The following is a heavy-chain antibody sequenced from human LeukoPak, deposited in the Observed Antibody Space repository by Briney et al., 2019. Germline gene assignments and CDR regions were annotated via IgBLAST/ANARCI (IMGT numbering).Heavy chain of an antibody. Sequence: GASVKVSCKASGYTFTSYGISWVRQAPGQGLEWMGRIIPILGIASYAQKFQGRVTITADKSTSTAYMELSSLRSEDTAVYYCARGFGATDGYNPNWGQGTLVTVSS. CDR1: GYTFTSYG. CDR3: ARGFGATDGYNPN. CDR2: IIPILGIA. D-gene: IGHD5-24*01. V-gene: IGHV1-69*04. J-gene: IGHJ4*02.